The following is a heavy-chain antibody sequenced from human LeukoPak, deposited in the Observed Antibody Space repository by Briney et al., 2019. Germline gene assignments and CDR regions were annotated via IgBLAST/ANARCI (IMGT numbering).Heavy chain of an antibody. J-gene: IGHJ4*02. Sequence: GGSLRLSCAVSGFNISNYWMTWVRQAPGRGLEWVANMRQDGNSKYYVDSVKGRFTISRDNAKNAVYLQMNSLRVEDAGVYYCATERWTQYDFWSGYSDHWGQGTLVTVSS. V-gene: IGHV3-7*01. D-gene: IGHD3-3*01. CDR1: GFNISNYW. CDR3: ATERWTQYDFWSGYSDH. CDR2: MRQDGNSK.